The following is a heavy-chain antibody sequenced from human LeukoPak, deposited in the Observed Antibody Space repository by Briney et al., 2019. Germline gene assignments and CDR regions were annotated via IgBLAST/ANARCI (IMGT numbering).Heavy chain of an antibody. J-gene: IGHJ6*02. D-gene: IGHD3-10*01. CDR1: GFTFSSHW. CDR2: INQNGSEK. CDR3: ASDPGYGMDV. V-gene: IGHV3-7*01. Sequence: GSLRLSCAASGFTFSSHWMSWVRQAPGKGLEWVANINQNGSEKYHVDSVKGRFTISRDNAKNSLYLQMNSLRAEDTAVYYCASDPGYGMDVWGQGTTVTVSS.